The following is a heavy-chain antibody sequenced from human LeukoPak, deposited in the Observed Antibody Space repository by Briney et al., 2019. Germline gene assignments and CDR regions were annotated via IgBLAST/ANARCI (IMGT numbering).Heavy chain of an antibody. J-gene: IGHJ4*02. CDR2: INIGGTIT. CDR1: GFTFSDYW. V-gene: IGHV3-74*01. Sequence: GGSLRLSCAASGFTFSDYWMHWVRQAPGEGLVWVSRINIGGTITNYADSVEGRFTISRDNAKNTVYLQMNSLRVEDTAVYYCARDVTGNWGQGTLVTVSS. D-gene: IGHD7-27*01. CDR3: ARDVTGN.